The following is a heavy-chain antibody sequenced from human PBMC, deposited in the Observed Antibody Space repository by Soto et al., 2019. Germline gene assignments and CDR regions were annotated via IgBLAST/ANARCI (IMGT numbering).Heavy chain of an antibody. CDR3: AREAERYSDVYYGHKFFDR. V-gene: IGHV4-31*03. Sequence: QVQLQESGPGLVKPSQTLSLTCSVSGGSIGSGTYYWTWIRQHPGKGLEWIGYVYSSGNTYYNPSLKSRVSTSIDTSVNPFSLNLTSVTAADTAVYYCAREAERYSDVYYGHKFFDRWGRGTLVTVSS. CDR2: VYSSGNT. CDR1: GGSIGSGTYY. D-gene: IGHD5-12*01. J-gene: IGHJ2*01.